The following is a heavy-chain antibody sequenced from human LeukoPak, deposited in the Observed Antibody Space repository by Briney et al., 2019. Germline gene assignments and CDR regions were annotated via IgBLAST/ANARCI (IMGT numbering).Heavy chain of an antibody. J-gene: IGHJ4*02. D-gene: IGHD3-22*01. Sequence: PSETLSLTCAVYGGSFSGYYWSWIRQPPGKGLEWIGEINHSGSTNYNPSLKSRVTISVDTSKNQFSLKLSSVTAADTAVYYCARGKPYYDSSGYRPPPFDYWGQGTLVTVSP. CDR2: INHSGST. V-gene: IGHV4-34*01. CDR3: ARGKPYYDSSGYRPPPFDY. CDR1: GGSFSGYY.